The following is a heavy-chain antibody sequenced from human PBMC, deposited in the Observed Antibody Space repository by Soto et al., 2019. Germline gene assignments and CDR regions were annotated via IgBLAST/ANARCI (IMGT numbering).Heavy chain of an antibody. D-gene: IGHD3-22*01. CDR1: GGSISSYY. V-gene: IGHV4-59*01. J-gene: IGHJ4*02. CDR2: IYYSGST. Sequence: SETLSLTCTVSGGSISSYYWSWIRQPPGKGLEWIGYIYYSGSTNYNPSLKSRVTISVDTSKNQFSLKLSSVTAADTAVYYCAREGAGYYDSSGYDYWGQGTLVTVSS. CDR3: AREGAGYYDSSGYDY.